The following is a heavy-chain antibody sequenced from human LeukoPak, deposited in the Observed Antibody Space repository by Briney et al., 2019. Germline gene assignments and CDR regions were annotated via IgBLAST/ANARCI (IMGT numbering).Heavy chain of an antibody. CDR3: ARGFYGGYYYYYYMDV. D-gene: IGHD4/OR15-4a*01. J-gene: IGHJ6*03. Sequence: NHGESLKISCKGSGYSFTSYWIGWVRQMPGKGLEWMGIIYPGDFDTRYSPSFQGQVTISADKSISTAYLQWSSLKASDTAMYYCARGFYGGYYYYYYMDVWGKGTTVTVSS. V-gene: IGHV5-51*01. CDR2: IYPGDFDT. CDR1: GYSFTSYW.